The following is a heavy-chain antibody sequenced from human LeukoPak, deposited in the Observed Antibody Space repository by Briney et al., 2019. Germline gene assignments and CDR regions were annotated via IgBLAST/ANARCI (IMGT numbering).Heavy chain of an antibody. CDR1: GYTFTSYG. CDR3: ARDPPLHYDYVWGSSIESLDY. D-gene: IGHD3-16*01. Sequence: ASVKVSCKASGYTFTSYGISWVRQAPGQGLEWMGWISAYNGNTNYAQKLQGRVTMTTDTSTSTAYMELRSLRSDDTAVYYCARDPPLHYDYVWGSSIESLDYWGQGTLVTVSS. CDR2: ISAYNGNT. V-gene: IGHV1-18*01. J-gene: IGHJ4*02.